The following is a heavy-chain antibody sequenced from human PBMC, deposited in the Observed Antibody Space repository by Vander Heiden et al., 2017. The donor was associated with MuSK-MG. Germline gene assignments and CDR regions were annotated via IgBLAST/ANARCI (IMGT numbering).Heavy chain of an antibody. CDR3: AREYYDSSGYYAQAGYYYYYMDV. V-gene: IGHV1-18*01. D-gene: IGHD3-22*01. CDR2: ISAYNGNT. CDR1: GYTFTSYG. J-gene: IGHJ6*03. Sequence: QVQPVQSGAEVTKPGASVKVSCKASGYTFTSYGIRRVRQAPGQGLEWMGWISAYNGNTNYAQKLQGRVTMTTDTSTSTAYMELRSLRSDDTAVYYCAREYYDSSGYYAQAGYYYYYMDVWGKGTTVTVSS.